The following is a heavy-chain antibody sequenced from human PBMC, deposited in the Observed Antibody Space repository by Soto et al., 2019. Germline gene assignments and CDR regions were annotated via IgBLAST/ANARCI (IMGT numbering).Heavy chain of an antibody. D-gene: IGHD3-10*01. Sequence: SETLSLTCTVSGGSVSSGSYYWSWIRQPPGKGLEWIGYIYYSGSTNYNPSLKSRVTISVDTSKNQFSLKLSSVTAAATAVYYCARAPGGSLDYWGQGPLVTVSS. CDR3: ARAPGGSLDY. J-gene: IGHJ4*02. V-gene: IGHV4-61*01. CDR1: GGSVSSGSYY. CDR2: IYYSGST.